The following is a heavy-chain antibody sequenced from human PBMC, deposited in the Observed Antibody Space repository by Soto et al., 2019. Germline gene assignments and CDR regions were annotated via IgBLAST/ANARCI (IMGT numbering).Heavy chain of an antibody. J-gene: IGHJ4*02. Sequence: ASVKVSCKASGYTFTSYAMHWVRQAPGQRLEWMGWINAGNGNTKYSQKFQGRVTITRDTSASTAYMELSSLRSEDTAVYYCARFPRPLRLLSWYYFDYLGQGTPVSVSS. D-gene: IGHD2-15*01. CDR1: GYTFTSYA. CDR2: INAGNGNT. V-gene: IGHV1-3*01. CDR3: ARFPRPLRLLSWYYFDY.